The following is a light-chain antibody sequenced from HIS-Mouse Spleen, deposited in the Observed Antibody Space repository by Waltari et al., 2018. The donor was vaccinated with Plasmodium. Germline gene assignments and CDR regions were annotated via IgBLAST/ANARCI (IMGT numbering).Light chain of an antibody. CDR3: CSYAGSRMV. V-gene: IGLV2-23*01. CDR1: SSDVRSYNL. Sequence: QSALTQPASVSGSPGQSITLSCTGTSSDVRSYNLVSWYQQHPGKAPKLMIYEGSKRPSGVSNRFSGSKSGNTASLTISGLQAEDEADYYCCSYAGSRMVFGGGTKLTVL. CDR2: EGS. J-gene: IGLJ2*01.